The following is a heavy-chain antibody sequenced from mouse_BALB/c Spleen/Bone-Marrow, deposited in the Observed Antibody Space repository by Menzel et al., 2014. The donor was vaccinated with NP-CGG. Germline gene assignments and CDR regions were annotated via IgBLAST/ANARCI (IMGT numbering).Heavy chain of an antibody. CDR2: IDPENGDT. Sequence: DVQLQESGAELVRSGASVKLSCTASGFNIKDYYMHWVKQRPEQGLEWIGWIDPENGDTEYAPKFQGKATMTADTSSNTAYLQLSSLTSEDTAVYYCNEGYGNYGYWGQGTTLPVSS. V-gene: IGHV14-4*02. CDR1: GFNIKDYY. CDR3: NEGYGNYGY. J-gene: IGHJ2*01. D-gene: IGHD2-10*02.